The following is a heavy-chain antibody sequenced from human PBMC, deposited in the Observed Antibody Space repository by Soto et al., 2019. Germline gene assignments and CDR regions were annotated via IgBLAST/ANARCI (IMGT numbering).Heavy chain of an antibody. CDR1: GFSLSTSGVG. CDR3: AHSEPSYDYIWGSYRSLTSFDY. V-gene: IGHV2-5*02. CDR2: IYWDDDK. J-gene: IGHJ4*02. D-gene: IGHD3-16*02. Sequence: SGPTLVKPTQTLTLTCTFSGFSLSTSGVGVGWIRQPPGKALEWLALIYWDDDKRSSPSLKSRLTIPKDTSKNQVVLTMTNMDPVDTATYYCAHSEPSYDYIWGSYRSLTSFDYWGQGTLVTVSS.